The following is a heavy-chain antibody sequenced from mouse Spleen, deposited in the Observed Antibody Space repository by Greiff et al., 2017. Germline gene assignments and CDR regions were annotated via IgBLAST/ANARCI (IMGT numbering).Heavy chain of an antibody. V-gene: IGHV5-4*01. J-gene: IGHJ2*01. CDR2: ISDGGSYT. CDR1: GFTFSSYA. D-gene: IGHD4-1*01. Sequence: EVQLVESGGGLVKPGGSLKLSCAASGFTFSSYAMSWVRQTPEKRLEWVATISDGGSYTYYPDNVKGRFTISRDNAKNNLYLQMSHLKSEDTAMYYCAREGGDWVYYFDYWGQGTTLTVSS. CDR3: AREGGDWVYYFDY.